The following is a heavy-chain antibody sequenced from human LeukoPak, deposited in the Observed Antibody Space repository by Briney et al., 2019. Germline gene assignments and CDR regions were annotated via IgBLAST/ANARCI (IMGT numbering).Heavy chain of an antibody. Sequence: ASVKVSCKASGYTFTSYDINWVRQATGQGREWMGWMNPNSGNTGYAQKFQGRVTITRNTSISTAYMELSSLRSEDTAVYYCARGPRYYYDSSALGYWGQGTLVTVSS. J-gene: IGHJ4*02. D-gene: IGHD3-22*01. CDR1: GYTFTSYD. V-gene: IGHV1-8*03. CDR2: MNPNSGNT. CDR3: ARGPRYYYDSSALGY.